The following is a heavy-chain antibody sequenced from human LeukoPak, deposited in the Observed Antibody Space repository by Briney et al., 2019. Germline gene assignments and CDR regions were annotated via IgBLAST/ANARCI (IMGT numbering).Heavy chain of an antibody. D-gene: IGHD6-6*01. CDR1: GFTFSIYW. J-gene: IGHJ4*02. Sequence: GGSLRLSCAASGFTFSIYWMHWVRQAPGKGLMWVSRINSDGNITTYADSVKGRFTISRDNAKNTLYLQMNSLRAEDTAVYYCVREYTSSSGRAFDYWGQGTLVTVSS. CDR3: VREYTSSSGRAFDY. CDR2: INSDGNIT. V-gene: IGHV3-74*01.